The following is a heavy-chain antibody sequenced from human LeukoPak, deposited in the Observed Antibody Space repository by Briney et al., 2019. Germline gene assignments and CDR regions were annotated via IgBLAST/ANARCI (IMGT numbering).Heavy chain of an antibody. CDR1: GFTFSSYG. D-gene: IGHD3-3*01. J-gene: IGHJ4*02. V-gene: IGHV3-21*01. Sequence: GGYVRLXCAGSGFTFSSYGMRWLGQAQGKGLEWVSSISSSSSYIYYADSVKSRFTISRDNAKNSLYLQMNSLRAEDTAVYYCARREYDFWSGYYTCFDYWGQGTLVTVSS. CDR3: ARREYDFWSGYYTCFDY. CDR2: ISSSSSYI.